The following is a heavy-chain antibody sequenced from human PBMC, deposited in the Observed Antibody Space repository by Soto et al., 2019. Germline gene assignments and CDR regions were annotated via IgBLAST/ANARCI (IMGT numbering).Heavy chain of an antibody. D-gene: IGHD3-9*01. CDR1: VFSCVSGC. J-gene: IGHJ4*02. CDR3: ARDIDWHRNSSGSDN. V-gene: IGHV3-33*01. CDR2: IWYDGSNK. Sequence: PVGSLRLSCSWSVFSCVSGCMQLFRQAPVKWLEWVAVIWYDGSNKHYADPVKCRFTISRDNSKNTLYLQMNSLRAEDTALYYCARDIDWHRNSSGSDNWGTGNMVTVSS.